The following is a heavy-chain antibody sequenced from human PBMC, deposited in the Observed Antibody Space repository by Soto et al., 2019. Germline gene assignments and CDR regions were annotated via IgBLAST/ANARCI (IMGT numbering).Heavy chain of an antibody. Sequence: SETLSLTCAVYGGSFSGYYWSWIRQPPGKGLERIGEINHSGSTNYNPSLKSRVTISVDTSKNQFSLKLSSVTAADTAVYYCARHTMVRGPLPYYYYGMDVWGQGTTVTVSS. CDR2: INHSGST. D-gene: IGHD3-10*01. CDR3: ARHTMVRGPLPYYYYGMDV. CDR1: GGSFSGYY. J-gene: IGHJ6*02. V-gene: IGHV4-34*01.